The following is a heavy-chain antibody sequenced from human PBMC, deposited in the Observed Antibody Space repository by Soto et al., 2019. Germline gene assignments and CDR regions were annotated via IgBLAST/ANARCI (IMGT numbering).Heavy chain of an antibody. D-gene: IGHD3-10*01. Sequence: GGSLRLSCAASGFPLSTYDMSWVRQASGKGLEWVSVIRKNDGKTHYADSVKGRFTISRDKSKNTVYLQMDSLRTEDTAVYHCPPFRPFDSESYSFRPNWIARSRQRTLATVSS. CDR3: PPFRPFDSESYSFRPNWIAR. V-gene: IGHV3-23*01. CDR1: GFPLSTYD. J-gene: IGHJ5*02. CDR2: IRKNDGKT.